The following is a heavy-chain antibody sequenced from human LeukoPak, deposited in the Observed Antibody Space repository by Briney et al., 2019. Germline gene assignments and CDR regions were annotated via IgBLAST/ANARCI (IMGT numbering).Heavy chain of an antibody. CDR3: ARVAVVVPFDY. V-gene: IGHV1-18*01. CDR2: ISAYNGNT. Sequence: ASVKVSCKASGYTFISHGISWVRQAPGQGLEWMGWISAYNGNTKYEQKLQGRVTMTTDTFTSTAYMELRSLRSDDTAVYYCARVAVVVPFDYWGQGTLVTVSS. CDR1: GYTFISHG. D-gene: IGHD3-22*01. J-gene: IGHJ4*02.